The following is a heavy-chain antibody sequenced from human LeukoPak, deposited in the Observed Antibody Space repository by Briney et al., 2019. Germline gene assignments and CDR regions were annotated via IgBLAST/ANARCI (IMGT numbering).Heavy chain of an antibody. D-gene: IGHD2-2*01. V-gene: IGHV3-9*01. CDR3: AKDGRELGYCSSTSCYGYYYYGMDV. CDR2: ISWNSGSI. Sequence: SLRLSCAAXXFTFDDYAMHWVRQAPGKGLEWVSGISWNSGSIGYADSVKGRFTISRDNAKNSLYLQMNSLRAEDTALYYCAKDGRELGYCSSTSCYGYYYYGMDVWGQGTTVTVS. J-gene: IGHJ6*02. CDR1: XFTFDDYA.